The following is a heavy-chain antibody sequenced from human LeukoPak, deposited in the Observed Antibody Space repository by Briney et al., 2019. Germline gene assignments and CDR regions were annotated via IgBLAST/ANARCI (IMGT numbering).Heavy chain of an antibody. D-gene: IGHD4-17*01. J-gene: IGHJ5*02. CDR2: IYYSGST. CDR1: GGSISSDY. Sequence: SETLSLTCTVSGGSISSDYWSWIRQPPGKGLEWIGYIYYSGSTNYNPSLKSRVTISVDTSKNQFSLKLSSVTAADTAVYYCARGGTTVTPGLLWFDPWGQGTLVTVSS. V-gene: IGHV4-59*01. CDR3: ARGGTTVTPGLLWFDP.